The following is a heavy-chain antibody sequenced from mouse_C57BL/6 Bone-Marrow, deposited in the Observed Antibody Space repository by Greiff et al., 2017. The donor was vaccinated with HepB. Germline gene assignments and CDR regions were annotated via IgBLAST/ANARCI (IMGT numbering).Heavy chain of an antibody. CDR1: GYSITSGYY. Sequence: EVQLVESGPGLVKPSQSLSLTCSVTGYSITSGYYWNWIRQFPGNKLEWMGYISYDGSNNYNPSLKNRISITRDTSKNQFFLKLNSVTTEDTATYYCARDGDSYAPDYWGQGTTLTVSS. V-gene: IGHV3-6*01. CDR2: ISYDGSN. CDR3: ARDGDSYAPDY. J-gene: IGHJ2*01. D-gene: IGHD2-10*02.